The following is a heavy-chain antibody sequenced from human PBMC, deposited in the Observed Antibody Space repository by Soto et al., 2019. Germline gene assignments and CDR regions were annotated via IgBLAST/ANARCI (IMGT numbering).Heavy chain of an antibody. J-gene: IGHJ3*01. CDR3: ARAHFVLGGFNV. V-gene: IGHV4-30-4*08. D-gene: IGHD2-15*01. Sequence: SETLSLTCTVSGGSIGTGDYYWSWIRQSPGKGLQWTGYILHSGETYYTPSLESRLIISIDASKNQFSLNLKSVTAADTAVYFCARAHFVLGGFNVWGTGTVVTVSS. CDR1: GGSIGTGDYY. CDR2: ILHSGET.